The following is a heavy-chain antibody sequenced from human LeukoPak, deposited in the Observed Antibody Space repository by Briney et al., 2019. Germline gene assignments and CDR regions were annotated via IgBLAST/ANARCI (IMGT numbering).Heavy chain of an antibody. CDR2: IYYSGST. J-gene: IGHJ5*02. CDR1: GGSISSYY. Sequence: SETLSLTCTVSGGSISSYYCSWIRQPPGKGLEWIGYIYYSGSTNYNPSLNSRVTMSVDTSKNQFSLQLSSVTAADTAVYYCAREVTTVTYNWFDPWGQGTLVTVSS. D-gene: IGHD4-11*01. CDR3: AREVTTVTYNWFDP. V-gene: IGHV4-59*01.